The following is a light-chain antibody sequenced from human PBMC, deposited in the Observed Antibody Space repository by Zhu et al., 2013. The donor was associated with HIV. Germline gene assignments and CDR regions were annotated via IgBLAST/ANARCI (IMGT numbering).Light chain of an antibody. J-gene: IGLJ1*01. V-gene: IGLV1-40*01. CDR1: SSNIGAGYD. CDR3: CSYATSSTYV. Sequence: QSVLTQPPSVSGAPGQRVTISCTGSSSNIGAGYDVHWYQQVPGTAPKLLIYGNDNRPSGVSNRFSGSKSGNTASLTISGLQAEDEADYYCCSYATSSTYVFGTGTKVTVL. CDR2: GND.